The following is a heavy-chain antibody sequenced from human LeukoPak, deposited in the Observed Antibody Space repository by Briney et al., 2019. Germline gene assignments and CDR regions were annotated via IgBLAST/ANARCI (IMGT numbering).Heavy chain of an antibody. Sequence: SETLSLTCTVSGGSISGSSYYWGWIRQPPGKGLEWIGSIYYSGSTYYNPSLKSRVTISVDTSKNQFSLKLSSVTAADTAVYYCARREYSSSFDYWGQGTLVTVSS. CDR3: ARREYSSSFDY. V-gene: IGHV4-39*01. CDR1: GGSISGSSYY. CDR2: IYYSGST. D-gene: IGHD6-6*01. J-gene: IGHJ4*02.